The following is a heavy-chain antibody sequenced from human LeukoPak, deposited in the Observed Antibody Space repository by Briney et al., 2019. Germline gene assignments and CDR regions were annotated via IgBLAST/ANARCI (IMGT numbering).Heavy chain of an antibody. CDR3: ARGDGTTESGATFDI. V-gene: IGHV5-51*01. D-gene: IGHD1-1*01. CDR1: GYSFTSYW. CDR2: IYPGDSDT. J-gene: IGHJ3*02. Sequence: GESRKISCKGSGYSFTSYWIGWVRQMPGKGLEWMGIIYPGDSDTRYSPSFQGQVTISADKSITTAYLQWSSLKASDTAMYYCARGDGTTESGATFDIWGQGTMVTVSS.